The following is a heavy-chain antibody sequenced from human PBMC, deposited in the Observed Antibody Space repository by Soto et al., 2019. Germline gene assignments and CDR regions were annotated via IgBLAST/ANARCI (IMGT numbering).Heavy chain of an antibody. CDR3: ARIPRITIFGVVPYFDY. Sequence: SETLSLTCTVSGGSISSGGYYWSWIRQHPGKGLEWIGYIYYSGSTYYNPSLKSRVTISVDTSKNQFSLKLSSVTAADTAVYYCARIPRITIFGVVPYFDYWGQGTLVTVYS. CDR2: IYYSGST. CDR1: GGSISSGGYY. V-gene: IGHV4-31*03. J-gene: IGHJ4*02. D-gene: IGHD3-3*01.